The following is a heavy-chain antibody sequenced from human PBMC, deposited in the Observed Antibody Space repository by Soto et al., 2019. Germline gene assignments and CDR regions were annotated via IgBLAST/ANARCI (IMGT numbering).Heavy chain of an antibody. J-gene: IGHJ5*02. CDR3: ARDSLWRYSGSYSYWFDP. D-gene: IGHD3-22*01. V-gene: IGHV3-30*03. CDR1: GFTFSSYG. CDR2: ISYDGSNK. Sequence: QVQLVESGGGVVQPGRSLRLSCAASGFTFSSYGLHWVRQAPGKGLEWVTVISYDGSNKYYADSVKGRFTISRDNSKNTXXLQMDSLRAEDTAVYYCARDSLWRYSGSYSYWFDPWGQGTLVTVSS.